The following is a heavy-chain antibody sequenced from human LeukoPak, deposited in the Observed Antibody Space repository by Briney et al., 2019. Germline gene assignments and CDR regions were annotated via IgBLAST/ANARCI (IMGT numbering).Heavy chain of an antibody. CDR3: ARGLRVGVGRYSYGFRLSYYFDY. Sequence: SETLSLTCTVSGGSISSGGYYWSWIRQPPGKGLEWIGEINHSGSTNYNPSLKSRVTISVDTSKNQFSLKLSSVTAADTAVYYCARGLRVGVGRYSYGFRLSYYFDYWGQGTLVTVSS. J-gene: IGHJ4*02. CDR1: GGSISSGGYY. D-gene: IGHD5-18*01. CDR2: INHSGST. V-gene: IGHV4-39*07.